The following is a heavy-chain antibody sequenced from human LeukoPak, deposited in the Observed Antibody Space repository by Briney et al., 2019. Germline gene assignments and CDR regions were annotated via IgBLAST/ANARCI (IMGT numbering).Heavy chain of an antibody. CDR2: IKQDGSEK. V-gene: IGHV3-7*01. CDR1: GFTFSSYW. D-gene: IGHD4-11*01. CDR3: ARRAVTHSYYYYGMDV. J-gene: IGHJ6*02. Sequence: GGSLRLSCAASGFTFSSYWMSWVRQAPGKGLEWVANIKQDGSEKYYVDSVKGRFTISRDNAKNSLYLQMNSLRAEDTAVYYCARRAVTHSYYYYGMDVWGQETTVTVSS.